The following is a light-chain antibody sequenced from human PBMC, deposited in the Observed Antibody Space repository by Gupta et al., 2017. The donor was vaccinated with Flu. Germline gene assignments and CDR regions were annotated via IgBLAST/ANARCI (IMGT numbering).Light chain of an antibody. V-gene: IGKV1-5*03. CDR3: QQYHSYSYT. CDR2: KAS. J-gene: IGKJ2*01. Sequence: DIQMTQSPSTPSASVGDRVTITCRASQSISIWLAWYQQKPGKAPKLLIYKASSLESGVPPRFSGSGSGTEFTLTISSLQPDDFATYYCQQYHSYSYTFGQGTKLEIK. CDR1: QSISIW.